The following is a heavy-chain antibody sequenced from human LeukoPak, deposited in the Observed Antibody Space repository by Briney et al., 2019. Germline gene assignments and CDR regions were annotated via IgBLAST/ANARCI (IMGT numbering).Heavy chain of an antibody. CDR3: ARVSDTDYDFWSGHENMDV. Sequence: GGSLRLSCAASGFTFSNAWMSWVRQAPGKGLEWVGRIKSKTDGGTTDYAAPVKGRFTISRDDSKKTLYLQMNSLKTEDTAVYYCARVSDTDYDFWSGHENMDVWGKGTTVTVSS. CDR2: IKSKTDGGTT. J-gene: IGHJ6*03. V-gene: IGHV3-15*01. D-gene: IGHD3-3*01. CDR1: GFTFSNAW.